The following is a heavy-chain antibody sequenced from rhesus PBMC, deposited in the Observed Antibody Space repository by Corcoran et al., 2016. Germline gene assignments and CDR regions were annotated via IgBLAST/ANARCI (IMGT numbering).Heavy chain of an antibody. J-gene: IGHJ4*01. CDR1: GFTFSSYY. CDR2: INTGRGST. CDR3: AKDRGIAAAFDY. D-gene: IGHD6-13*01. Sequence: EVQLVESGGGLVQPGGSLRLSCTGSGFTFSSYYMYWIRQAPGKGLQWVSAINTGRGSTWYRDSVKGRFTISKENAKNTLYLQMNSLRAEDTAVYYCAKDRGIAAAFDYWGQGVLVTVSS. V-gene: IGHV3-22*01.